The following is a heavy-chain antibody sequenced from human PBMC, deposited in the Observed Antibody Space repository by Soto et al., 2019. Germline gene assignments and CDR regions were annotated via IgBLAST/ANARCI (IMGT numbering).Heavy chain of an antibody. V-gene: IGHV4-34*02. Sequence: QVQLQQWGAGLLKPSETLSLTCAVYGGSFSGYYWIWIRRPPGKGLEWIGAIKHNGSTNYNPSLKSRVIISVDTSKNHFYLKVKSVAAADTAVYYCARGIAKIVVVERDAPDKYYLDSWGQGTLVTVSS. D-gene: IGHD3-22*01. CDR3: ARGIAKIVVVERDAPDKYYLDS. CDR2: IKHNGST. J-gene: IGHJ4*02. CDR1: GGSFSGYY.